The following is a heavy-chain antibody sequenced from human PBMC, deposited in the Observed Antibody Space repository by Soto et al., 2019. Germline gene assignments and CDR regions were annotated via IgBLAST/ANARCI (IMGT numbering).Heavy chain of an antibody. CDR3: AKEGIADAVPVPAFQ. J-gene: IGHJ1*01. CDR1: GYTFSVDC. CDR2: INPNSGGT. V-gene: IGHV1-2*04. Sequence: SLKVDCKPAGYTFSVDCRHCHLKAKGQGLEWMGWINPNSGGTNYAQKFQGWVTMTRDTSISTAYMELSRLRSDDTAVYYFAKEGIADAVPVPAFQ. D-gene: IGHD6-13*01.